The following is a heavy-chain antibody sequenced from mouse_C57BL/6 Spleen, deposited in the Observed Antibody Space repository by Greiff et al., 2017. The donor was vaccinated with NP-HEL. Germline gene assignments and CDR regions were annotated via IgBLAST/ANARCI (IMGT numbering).Heavy chain of an antibody. CDR3: ARTATVVATDDY. CDR1: GYAFSSSW. V-gene: IGHV1-82*01. CDR2: IYPGDGDT. Sequence: VQLQQSGPELVKPGASVKISCKASGYAFSSSWMNWVKQRPGKGLEWIGRIYPGDGDTNYNGKFKGKATLTAYKSSSPAYMQLSSLTSEDSAVYFCARTATVVATDDYWGQGTTLTVSS. D-gene: IGHD1-1*01. J-gene: IGHJ2*01.